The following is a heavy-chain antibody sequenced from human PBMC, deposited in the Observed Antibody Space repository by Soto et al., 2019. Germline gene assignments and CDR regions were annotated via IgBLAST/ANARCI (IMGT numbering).Heavy chain of an antibody. J-gene: IGHJ3*02. D-gene: IGHD2-2*01. CDR2: IYWDDDK. CDR1: GFSLSTSGVG. V-gene: IGHV2-5*02. Sequence: QITLKESGPTLVKPTQTLTLTCTFSGFSLSTSGVGVGWIRQPPGKALEWLALIYWDDDKRYSPSLKSRLTITKDNSKNQVVLTMTNMDPVDTATYYCAHRRSSRDIVVVPAAMRGVDAFDIWGQGTMVTVSS. CDR3: AHRRSSRDIVVVPAAMRGVDAFDI.